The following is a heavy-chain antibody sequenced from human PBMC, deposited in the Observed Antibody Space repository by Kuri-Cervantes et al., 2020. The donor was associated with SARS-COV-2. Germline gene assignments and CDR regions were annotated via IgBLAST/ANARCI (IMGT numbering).Heavy chain of an antibody. CDR1: AFTFDDYA. D-gene: IGHD3/OR15-3a*01. V-gene: IGHV3-49*03. CDR2: IRSKAYGETT. Sequence: GESLKISCTTSAFTFDDYALAWFRQAPGKGLEWVGFIRSKAYGETTEYAVSVKGRFSISRDDSESIAYLQMNSLKTEDTAVYYCSRNFWAGYWPFDYWGQGTLVTVSS. J-gene: IGHJ4*02. CDR3: SRNFWAGYWPFDY.